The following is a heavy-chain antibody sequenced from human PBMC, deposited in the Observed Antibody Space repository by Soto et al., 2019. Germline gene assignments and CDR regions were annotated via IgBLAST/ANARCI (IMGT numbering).Heavy chain of an antibody. J-gene: IGHJ6*02. Sequence: QVQLVQSGAEVKKPGSSVKVSCKASGGTFSSYTISWVLQAPGQALEWMGRIIPILGIAKYAQKLHGRVTITADKSTRTAYMGLSGLRSDDTAVDYCARADGGFRSGWDIHGMDVWGQGTTVTVSS. CDR2: IIPILGIA. D-gene: IGHD6-19*01. V-gene: IGHV1-69*02. CDR1: GGTFSSYT. CDR3: ARADGGFRSGWDIHGMDV.